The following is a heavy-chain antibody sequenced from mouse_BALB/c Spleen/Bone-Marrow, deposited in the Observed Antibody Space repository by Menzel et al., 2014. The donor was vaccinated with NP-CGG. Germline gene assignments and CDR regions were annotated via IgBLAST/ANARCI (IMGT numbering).Heavy chain of an antibody. CDR2: IDPANGNT. J-gene: IGHJ1*01. CDR1: GFNIKDTY. V-gene: IGHV14-3*02. CDR3: ASYRCAWYFDV. Sequence: EVQLQQSGAELVKPGASVKLSCTASGFNIKDTYMHWVKQRPEQGLEWIGRIDPANGNTKYDPKFQGKATITADISSNTAYLQLSSLTSEDTAVYYCASYRCAWYFDVWGAGTTVTVSS. D-gene: IGHD2-14*01.